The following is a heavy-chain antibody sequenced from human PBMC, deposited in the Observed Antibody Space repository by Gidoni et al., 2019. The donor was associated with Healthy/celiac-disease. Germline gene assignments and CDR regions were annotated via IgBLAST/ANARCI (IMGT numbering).Heavy chain of an antibody. J-gene: IGHJ6*02. D-gene: IGHD6-13*01. CDR3: ARRVAAAGTVDSGWGGLFDYYYGMDV. CDR2: IYYSGST. CDR1: GGSISSSSYY. V-gene: IGHV4-39*01. Sequence: QLQLQESGPGLVKPSATLSLTCTVSGGSISSSSYYWGWIRQPPGKGLEWIGSIYYSGSTYYNPSLKSRVTISVDTSKNQFSLKLSSVTAADTAVYYCARRVAAAGTVDSGWGGLFDYYYGMDVWGQGTTVTVSS.